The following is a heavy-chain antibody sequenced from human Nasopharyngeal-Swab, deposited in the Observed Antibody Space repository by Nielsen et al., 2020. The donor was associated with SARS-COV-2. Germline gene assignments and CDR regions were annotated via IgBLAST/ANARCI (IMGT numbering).Heavy chain of an antibody. J-gene: IGHJ4*02. Sequence: RQCAGTVPAWDGSIYYSGSTYYNPSLKSRVTISVDTSKNRFSLKLSSVTAADTAVYYCARHVSSSWYAAVAGIRAFDYWGQGTLVTVSS. V-gene: IGHV4-39*01. D-gene: IGHD6-13*01. CDR3: ARHVSSSWYAAVAGIRAFDY. CDR2: IYYSGST.